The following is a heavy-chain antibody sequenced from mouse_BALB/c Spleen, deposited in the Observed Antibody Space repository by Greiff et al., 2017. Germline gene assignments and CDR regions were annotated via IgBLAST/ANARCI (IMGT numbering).Heavy chain of an antibody. V-gene: IGHV1S81*02. Sequence: QVQLQQPGAELVKPGASVKLSCKASGYTFTSYYMYWVKQRPGQGLEWIGGINPSNGGTNFNAKFTSKATLTVDKSSSSAYMQLSSLTSEDSAVYYCTRDYDYGFAYWGQGTLVTVSA. CDR1: GYTFTSYY. J-gene: IGHJ3*01. D-gene: IGHD2-4*01. CDR2: INPSNGGT. CDR3: TRDYDYGFAY.